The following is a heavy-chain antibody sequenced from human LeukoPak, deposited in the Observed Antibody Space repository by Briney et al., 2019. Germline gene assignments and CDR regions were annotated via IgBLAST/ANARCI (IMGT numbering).Heavy chain of an antibody. J-gene: IGHJ4*02. Sequence: SETLSLTCTVSGGSISSYYLSWIRQPPGKGLEWIGYIYYSGSTNYNPSLKSRVTISVDTSKNQFSLKLSSVAAADTAVYYCATYSGIYEMGSYYFDYWGQGTLVTVSS. V-gene: IGHV4-59*01. CDR3: ATYSGIYEMGSYYFDY. CDR2: IYYSGST. CDR1: GGSISSYY. D-gene: IGHD1-26*01.